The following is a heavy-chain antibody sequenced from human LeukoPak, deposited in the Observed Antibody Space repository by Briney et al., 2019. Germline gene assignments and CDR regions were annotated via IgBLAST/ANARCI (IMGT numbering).Heavy chain of an antibody. D-gene: IGHD3-3*01. CDR1: GYTFTSYD. J-gene: IGHJ5*02. CDR3: ARGRSRFWSGPSAFDP. Sequence: ASVKVSCKASGYTFTSYDINWVRQATGQGLEWMGWMNPNSGNTGYAQKFQGRVTMTRNTSISTAYVELSSLRSEDTAVYYCARGRSRFWSGPSAFDPWGQGTLVTVSS. V-gene: IGHV1-8*01. CDR2: MNPNSGNT.